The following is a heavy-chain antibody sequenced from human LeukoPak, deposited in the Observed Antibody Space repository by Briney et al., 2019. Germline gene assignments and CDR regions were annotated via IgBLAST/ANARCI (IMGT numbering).Heavy chain of an antibody. J-gene: IGHJ5*02. D-gene: IGHD3-10*01. CDR3: ARGDYGSGTYLWGS. Sequence: SETLSLTCTVSGGSISSYYWSWIRQPAGKGLEWIGRIYTSGSTNYNPSLKSRVTISVDTSQNQFSLQLTSVTAADTAVYYCARGDYGSGTYLWGSWGQGILVTVSP. CDR1: GGSISSYY. CDR2: IYTSGST. V-gene: IGHV4-4*07.